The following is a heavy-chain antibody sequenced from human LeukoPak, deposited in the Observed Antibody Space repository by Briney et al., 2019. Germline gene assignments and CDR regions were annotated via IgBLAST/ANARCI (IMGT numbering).Heavy chain of an antibody. CDR3: ARDRYGDGFAHFDY. Sequence: ASVKVSCKASGSTFTSYAMHWVRQAPGQGLEWMGWITPSGGTNYPQKFQGRVAITRDTSITTAYMDLSRLTSDDTAVYYCARDRYGDGFAHFDYWGQGALVTVSS. D-gene: IGHD5-24*01. CDR1: GSTFTSYA. CDR2: ITPSGGT. V-gene: IGHV1-2*02. J-gene: IGHJ4*02.